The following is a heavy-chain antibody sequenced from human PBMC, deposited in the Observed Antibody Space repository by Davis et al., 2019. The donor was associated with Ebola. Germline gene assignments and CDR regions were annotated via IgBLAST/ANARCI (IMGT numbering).Heavy chain of an antibody. CDR2: INPSGGST. J-gene: IGHJ2*01. Sequence: AASVKVSCKASGYTFTSYYMHWVRQAPGQGLEWMGIINPSGGSTSYAQKFQGRVTMTRDTSTSTVYMELSSLRSEDTAVYYCARDAARYVADWYFDLWGRGTLVTVSS. V-gene: IGHV1-46*01. CDR3: ARDAARYVADWYFDL. CDR1: GYTFTSYY. D-gene: IGHD1-1*01.